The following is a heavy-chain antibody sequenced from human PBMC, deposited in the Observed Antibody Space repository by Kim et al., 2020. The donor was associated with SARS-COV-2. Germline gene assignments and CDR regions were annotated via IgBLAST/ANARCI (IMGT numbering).Heavy chain of an antibody. CDR1: GYTFTSYY. V-gene: IGHV1-46*01. J-gene: IGHJ6*02. Sequence: PSVKVSCKASGYTFTSYYMHWVRQAPGQGLEWMGIINPSGGSTSYAQKFQGRVTMTRDTSTSTVYMELSSLRSEDTAVYYCAASSLSHRTERGLSNGDPLYYGMDVWGQGTTVTVSS. D-gene: IGHD4-17*01. CDR3: AASSLSHRTERGLSNGDPLYYGMDV. CDR2: INPSGGST.